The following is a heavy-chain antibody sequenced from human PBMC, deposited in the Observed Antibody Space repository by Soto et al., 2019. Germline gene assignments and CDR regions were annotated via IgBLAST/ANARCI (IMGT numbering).Heavy chain of an antibody. D-gene: IGHD5-12*01. CDR2: LYYSGST. J-gene: IGHJ5*02. Sequence: QLQLLEPGPRLVKPSETLALPCSVYSGSIKSSGYYWGWIRQSPEKGLECIGSLYYSGSTSFNPSLASRVSLSVDTSNNQFSLRLSAVTAADTALYFCARLGRVYNVYSGVSWGQGGLVTVSS. V-gene: IGHV4-39*01. CDR1: SGSIKSSGYY. CDR3: ARLGRVYNVYSGVS.